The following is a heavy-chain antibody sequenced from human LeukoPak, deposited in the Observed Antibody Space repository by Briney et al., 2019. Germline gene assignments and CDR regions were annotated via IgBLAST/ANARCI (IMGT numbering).Heavy chain of an antibody. CDR2: IYYSGNT. D-gene: IGHD4-17*01. CDR1: GGSISSSSCY. V-gene: IGHV4-39*01. CDR3: ARLGKTTVTTLAIDY. Sequence: PSETLSLTCTVSGGSISSSSCYWGWIRQPPGKGLEWIGSIYYSGNTHYNPSLESRVTISVDMSKNQFSLMLTSVTAADTAVYYCARLGKTTVTTLAIDYWGQGTLVTVSS. J-gene: IGHJ4*02.